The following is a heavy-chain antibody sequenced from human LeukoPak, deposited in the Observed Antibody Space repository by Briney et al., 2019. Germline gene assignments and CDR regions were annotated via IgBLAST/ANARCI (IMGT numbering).Heavy chain of an antibody. CDR3: ARQYRDYYGGSGYYGAFDI. CDR2: IYYSGST. Sequence: PSETLSLTCTVSGGSISRSVYYWGWLRQPPGMGLEWLGSIYYSGSTYDNPSLKRRVTIFVDTSKKQRSLKQSSVPAADTAVYYFARQYRDYYGGSGYYGAFDIWGQGTMVTVSS. CDR1: GGSISRSVYY. J-gene: IGHJ3*02. V-gene: IGHV4-39*01. D-gene: IGHD3-22*01.